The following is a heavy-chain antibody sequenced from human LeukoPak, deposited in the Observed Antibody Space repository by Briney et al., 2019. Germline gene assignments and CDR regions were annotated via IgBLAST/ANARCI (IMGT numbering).Heavy chain of an antibody. Sequence: ASVKVSCKASGYTFTSYDTNWVRQATGQGLEWMGWMNPNSGNTGYAQKFQGRVTMTRNTSISTAYMELSSLRSEDTTVYYCARGHGDYLGGDFDYWGQGTLVTVSS. CDR3: ARGHGDYLGGDFDY. CDR1: GYTFTSYD. D-gene: IGHD4-17*01. J-gene: IGHJ4*02. CDR2: MNPNSGNT. V-gene: IGHV1-8*01.